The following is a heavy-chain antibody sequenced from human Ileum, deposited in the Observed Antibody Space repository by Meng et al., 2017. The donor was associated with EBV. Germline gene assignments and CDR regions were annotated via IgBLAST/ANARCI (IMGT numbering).Heavy chain of an antibody. CDR3: ARVGQWLPIDY. J-gene: IGHJ4*02. CDR1: GGSSSSSNW. CDR2: IYHSGST. V-gene: IGHV4-4*02. Sequence: QVQRNESGPGLLKPSGTLALTCSVSGGSSSSSNWWSWVRQPPGKGLEWIGEIYHSGSTNHNPSLKSRFTMSVAKSKTQFSLNLSSVTAADTAVYYCARVGQWLPIDYWGQGTLVTVSS. D-gene: IGHD6-19*01.